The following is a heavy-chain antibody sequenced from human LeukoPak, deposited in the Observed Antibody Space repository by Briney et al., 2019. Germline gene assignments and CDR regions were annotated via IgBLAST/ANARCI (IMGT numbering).Heavy chain of an antibody. V-gene: IGHV1-24*01. J-gene: IGHJ4*02. CDR2: FDPEDGET. CDR1: GHTLTELS. D-gene: IGHD6-19*01. Sequence: GASVKVSCKVSGHTLTELSMHWVRQAPGKGLEWMGGFDPEDGETIYAQKFQGRVTMTEDTSTDTAYMELSSLRSEDTAVYYCATPSKSIAVAGPAGDYWGQGTLVTVSS. CDR3: ATPSKSIAVAGPAGDY.